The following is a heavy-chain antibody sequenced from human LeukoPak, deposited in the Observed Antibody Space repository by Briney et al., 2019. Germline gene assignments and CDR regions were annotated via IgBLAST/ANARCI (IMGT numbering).Heavy chain of an antibody. J-gene: IGHJ6*03. CDR2: IIPIFGTA. D-gene: IGHD3-3*01. V-gene: IGHV1-69*13. Sequence: ASVKVSCKASGGTFSSYAISWVRQAPGQGLEWMGGIIPIFGTANYAQKFQGRVTITADESTSTAYMELSSLRSEDTAVYYCARVTIFGVVTNYYYYMDVWGKGTTVTVSS. CDR3: ARVTIFGVVTNYYYYMDV. CDR1: GGTFSSYA.